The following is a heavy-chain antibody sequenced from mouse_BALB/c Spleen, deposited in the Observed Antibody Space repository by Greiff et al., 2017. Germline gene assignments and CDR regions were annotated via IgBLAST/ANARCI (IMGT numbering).Heavy chain of an antibody. CDR2: ISSGSSTI. J-gene: IGHJ3*01. Sequence: EVKVVESGGGLVQPGGSRKLSCAASGFTFSSFGMHWVRQAPEKGLEWVAYISSGSSTIYYADTVKGRFTISRDNPKNTLFLQMTSLRSEDTAMYYCASYGPLSYWGQGTLVTVSA. D-gene: IGHD1-1*01. CDR3: ASYGPLSY. CDR1: GFTFSSFG. V-gene: IGHV5-17*02.